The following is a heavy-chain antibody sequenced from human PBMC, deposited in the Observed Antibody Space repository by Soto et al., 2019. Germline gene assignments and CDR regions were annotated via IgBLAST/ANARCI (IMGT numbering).Heavy chain of an antibody. V-gene: IGHV4-59*01. Sequence: ASETLSLTCAVYGGSFSGYYWSWIRQPPGKGLEWIGYIYYSGSTNYNPSLKSRVTISVDTSKNQFSLKLSSVTAADTAVYYCARFPRGYSYGHFDYWGQGTLVTVSS. CDR2: IYYSGST. CDR1: GGSFSGYY. CDR3: ARFPRGYSYGHFDY. D-gene: IGHD5-18*01. J-gene: IGHJ4*02.